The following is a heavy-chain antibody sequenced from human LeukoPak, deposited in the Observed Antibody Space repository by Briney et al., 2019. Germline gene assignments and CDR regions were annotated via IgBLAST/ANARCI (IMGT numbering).Heavy chain of an antibody. CDR1: GFTFSSYS. CDR3: ARNWVYYDFWSAPDDAFDI. Sequence: GGSLRLSCAASGFTFSSYSMNWVRQAPGKGLEWVSSISSSSYIYYADSVKGRFTISRDNAKNSLYLQMNSLRAEDTAVYYCARNWVYYDFWSAPDDAFDIWGQGTMVTVSS. D-gene: IGHD3-3*01. J-gene: IGHJ3*02. V-gene: IGHV3-21*01. CDR2: ISSSSYI.